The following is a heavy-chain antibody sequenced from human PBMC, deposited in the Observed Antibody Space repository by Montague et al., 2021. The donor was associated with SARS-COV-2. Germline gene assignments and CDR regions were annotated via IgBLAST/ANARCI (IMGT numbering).Heavy chain of an antibody. J-gene: IGHJ5*02. CDR3: ARHGVLWFGVAANWFDP. D-gene: IGHD3-10*01. CDR2: ISCSGST. CDR1: GGSISSFY. V-gene: IGHV4-59*08. Sequence: SETLSLTCTVSGGSISSFYWSWFRQPAGKGLDWIGYISCSGSTNYNPSLTSRVTISVDTSKNQFSLKLSSVTAADTAVYYCARHGVLWFGVAANWFDPWGQGPLVTVSS.